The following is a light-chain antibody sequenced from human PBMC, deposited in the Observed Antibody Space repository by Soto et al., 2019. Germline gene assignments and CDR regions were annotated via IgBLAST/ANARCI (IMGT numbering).Light chain of an antibody. CDR1: QSVSSSY. V-gene: IGKV3D-20*02. Sequence: EIVLTQSPGTLSLSPGERATLSCSASQSVSSSYLAWYQQKPGQAPRLLIYGASNRATGIPARFSGSGSGTDFALTISSLEPEDSAVYYCQQRSNWPSITFGQGTRLEIK. J-gene: IGKJ5*01. CDR3: QQRSNWPSIT. CDR2: GAS.